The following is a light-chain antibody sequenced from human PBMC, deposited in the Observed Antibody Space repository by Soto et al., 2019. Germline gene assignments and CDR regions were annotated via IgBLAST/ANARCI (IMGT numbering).Light chain of an antibody. J-gene: IGKJ4*01. CDR1: QDITNY. Sequence: DIPMTQSPSSLSASVGDRVTITCQASQDITNYLNWCQHKPGKAPKLLIYDASNLETGVPSRFSGSRSGTDFTFTISSLQPEDIATYYCQQYDNLPRGTFGGGTKVEIK. CDR2: DAS. CDR3: QQYDNLPRGT. V-gene: IGKV1-33*01.